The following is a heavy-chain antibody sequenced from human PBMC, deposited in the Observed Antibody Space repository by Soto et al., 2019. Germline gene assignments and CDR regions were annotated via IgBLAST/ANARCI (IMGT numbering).Heavy chain of an antibody. CDR1: GGSISSGGYS. Sequence: TLSLTCAVSGGSISSGGYSWSWIRQPPGKGLEWIGYIYHSGSTYYNPSLKSRVTISVDRSKNQFSLKLSSVTAADTAVYYCARGGTTVTTGGFDYWGQGTLVTVSS. J-gene: IGHJ4*02. D-gene: IGHD4-17*01. CDR2: IYHSGST. V-gene: IGHV4-30-2*01. CDR3: ARGGTTVTTGGFDY.